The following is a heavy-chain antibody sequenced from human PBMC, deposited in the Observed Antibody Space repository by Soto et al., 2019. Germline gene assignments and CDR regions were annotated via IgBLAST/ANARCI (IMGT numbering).Heavy chain of an antibody. D-gene: IGHD2-15*01. J-gene: IGHJ6*02. CDR3: AKSMGGTANGMDV. V-gene: IGHV3-9*01. CDR2: ISYYSGSI. Sequence: EVQLVESGGGLVQPGSSLRLSCEASGFGFDDYGMPWVRQVPGKGLEWVSGISYYSGSIGYADSVKGRFTISRDNAKNSLYLQMNSLRAEDTALYYCAKSMGGTANGMDVWGQGTTVTVSS. CDR1: GFGFDDYG.